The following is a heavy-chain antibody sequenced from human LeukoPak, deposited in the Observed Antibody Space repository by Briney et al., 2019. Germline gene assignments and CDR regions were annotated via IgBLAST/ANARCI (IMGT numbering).Heavy chain of an antibody. J-gene: IGHJ4*02. CDR3: ARNVRHFDF. CDR2: IYYGGST. CDR1: GGSISSSRSF. Sequence: SETLSLTCSVSGGSISSSRSFWGWIRQPPGKGLEWIGSIYYGGSTYYNPSLRSRLTISVDTSRNQFSLKLSSVTAADTAVYYCARNVRHFDFWGKGTLVTVSS. V-gene: IGHV4-39*01.